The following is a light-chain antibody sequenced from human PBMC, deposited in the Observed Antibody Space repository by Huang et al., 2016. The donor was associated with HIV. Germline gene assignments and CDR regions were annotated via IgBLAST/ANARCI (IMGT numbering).Light chain of an antibody. V-gene: IGKV3-20*01. CDR3: QQYGSSPYT. Sequence: EIVLTQSPGTLSLSPGERATLSCRSSQSVSSSYLAWYQQKPGQAPRLLIYGASSRATGIPDRLRGSGAGTDFTLTSSRLEPEDFAVYYCQQYGSSPYTFGQGTKLEIK. CDR2: GAS. J-gene: IGKJ2*01. CDR1: QSVSSSY.